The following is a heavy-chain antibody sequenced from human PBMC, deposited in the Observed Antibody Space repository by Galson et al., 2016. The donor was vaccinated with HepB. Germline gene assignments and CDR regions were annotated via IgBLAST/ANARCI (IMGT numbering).Heavy chain of an antibody. D-gene: IGHD5-12*01. CDR3: AKGPPPGYGNYYYYYGMDV. J-gene: IGHJ6*02. Sequence: SLRLSCAASEVSLTNNAMSWIRQAPGKGLEWVATIRGNAGEAYYVDFVKGRFTISRDTSENRLYLQMSSLRVDDTAVYFCAKGPPPGYGNYYYYYGMDVWGQGTTVTVS. CDR1: EVSLTNNA. CDR2: IRGNAGEA. V-gene: IGHV3-23*01.